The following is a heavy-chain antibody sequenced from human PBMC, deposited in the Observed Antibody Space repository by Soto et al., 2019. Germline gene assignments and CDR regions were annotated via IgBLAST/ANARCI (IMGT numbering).Heavy chain of an antibody. CDR1: GFTFSSYG. D-gene: IGHD2-8*01. CDR3: AICSLHYYYGMDV. V-gene: IGHV3-30*03. CDR2: ISYDGSNK. J-gene: IGHJ6*02. Sequence: PGGSLRLSCAASGFTFSSYGMHWVRQAPGKGLEWVAVISYDGSNKYYADSVKGRFTISRDNSKNTLYLQMNSLRAEDTAVYYCAICSLHYYYGMDVWGQGTTVNVSS.